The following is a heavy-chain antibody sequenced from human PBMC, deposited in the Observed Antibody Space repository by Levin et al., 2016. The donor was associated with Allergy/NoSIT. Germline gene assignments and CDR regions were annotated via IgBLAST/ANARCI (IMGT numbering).Heavy chain of an antibody. V-gene: IGHV3-7*03. CDR1: GFTFSSHW. CDR3: ARYASGSYWKDY. J-gene: IGHJ4*02. Sequence: GESLKISCAASGFTFSSHWMTWVRLAPGKGLEWVGNINQDGSAKYYADSLKGQFSISRDNAKNSLYLQMDSLRAEDSAVYYCARYASGSYWKDYWGQGTLVTVSS. CDR2: INQDGSAK. D-gene: IGHD3-10*01.